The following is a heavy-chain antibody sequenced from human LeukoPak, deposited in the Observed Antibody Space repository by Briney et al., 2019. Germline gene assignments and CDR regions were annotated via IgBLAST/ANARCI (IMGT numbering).Heavy chain of an antibody. Sequence: PGGSLRLSCAAFGFRFSRFWMSWVRQAPGKGLEWVANIKQDGGEKHYVDSVKGRFTISRDNAKNSVYLQMNSLRAEDTAVYYCANYYDSSGYYAFDMWGQGTMVTVSS. D-gene: IGHD3-22*01. CDR3: ANYYDSSGYYAFDM. V-gene: IGHV3-7*01. J-gene: IGHJ3*02. CDR2: IKQDGGEK. CDR1: GFRFSRFW.